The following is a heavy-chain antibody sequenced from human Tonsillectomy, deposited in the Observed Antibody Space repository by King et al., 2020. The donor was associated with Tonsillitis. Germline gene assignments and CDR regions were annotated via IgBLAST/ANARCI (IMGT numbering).Heavy chain of an antibody. Sequence: VQLVESGGGLVQPGGSLTLSCAASGFTFSSYAMSWVRQAPGGGLEWVSAISGSGDRTYHADSVKGRFTMSRDSSKKTLYLQMNSLRAEDTAVYYCAKDGYCSSNSCSYFDYWGQGTRVTVPS. D-gene: IGHD2-2*03. J-gene: IGHJ4*02. V-gene: IGHV3-23*04. CDR3: AKDGYCSSNSCSYFDY. CDR1: GFTFSSYA. CDR2: ISGSGDRT.